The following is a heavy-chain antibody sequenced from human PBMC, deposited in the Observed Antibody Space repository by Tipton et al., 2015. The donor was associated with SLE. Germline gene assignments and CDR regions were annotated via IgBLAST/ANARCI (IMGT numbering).Heavy chain of an antibody. CDR1: GGSFSYYY. CDR2: INHSGST. D-gene: IGHD3-10*01. J-gene: IGHJ4*02. V-gene: IGHV4-34*01. Sequence: TLSLTCAVYGGSFSYYYWTWIRQPPGKGLEWIGEINHSGSTTYNPSLKSRVTISVDTSKNQFSLKLSSVTAADTAVYYCARGMVRGVTGRPSGFDYWGQGTLVTVSS. CDR3: ARGMVRGVTGRPSGFDY.